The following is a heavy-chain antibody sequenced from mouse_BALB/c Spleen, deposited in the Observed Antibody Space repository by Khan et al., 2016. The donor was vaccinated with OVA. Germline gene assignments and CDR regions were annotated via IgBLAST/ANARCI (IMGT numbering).Heavy chain of an antibody. CDR1: GYTFTNYG. CDR2: INTYTGEP. Sequence: QIQLVQSGPELKKPGETVKISCKASGYTFTNYGMNWVKQAPGKGLKWMGWINTYTGEPTYTDDFKGRFAFSLETSASTAYLQINNLKNEDMATYFCARGASYWYFDVWVAGTTVTVSS. CDR3: ARGASYWYFDV. V-gene: IGHV9-1*02. J-gene: IGHJ1*01.